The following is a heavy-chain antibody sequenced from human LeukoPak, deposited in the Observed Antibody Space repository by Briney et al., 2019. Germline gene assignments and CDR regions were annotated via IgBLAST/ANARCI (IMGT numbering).Heavy chain of an antibody. D-gene: IGHD2-21*01. CDR3: ARDLYPRDCYNAKLDY. CDR1: GGTFSSYA. Sequence: ASVKVSCKASGGTFSSYAISWVRQAPGQGLEWMGRIIPILGIANYAQKFQGRVTITADKSTSTAYMELSSLRSEDTAVYYCARDLYPRDCYNAKLDYWGQGTLVTVSS. J-gene: IGHJ4*02. CDR2: IIPILGIA. V-gene: IGHV1-69*04.